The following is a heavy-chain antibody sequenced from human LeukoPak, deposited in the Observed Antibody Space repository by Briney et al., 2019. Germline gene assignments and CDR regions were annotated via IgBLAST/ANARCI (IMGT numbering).Heavy chain of an antibody. D-gene: IGHD3-22*01. CDR1: GGTFSSYD. CDR3: ARHHYTMHGDSEMGPYYYCCLDV. V-gene: IGHV4-59*08. Sequence: SETLTLSCTASGGTFSSYDWSWVRQPPGKGLEWVGYIWYSGSTNYNPSLESRVTISVDTSKNQFSLKLSSVTATDTAVYYCARHHYTMHGDSEMGPYYYCCLDVWGNGTTVTISS. J-gene: IGHJ6*03. CDR2: IWYSGST.